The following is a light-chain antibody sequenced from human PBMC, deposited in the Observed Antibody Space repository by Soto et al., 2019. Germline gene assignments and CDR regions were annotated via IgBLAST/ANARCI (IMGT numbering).Light chain of an antibody. CDR1: QSVSSN. V-gene: IGKV3-15*01. CDR3: QQYNDWPLT. Sequence: ELVMTQSPVTLSVSPGARATLSCRASQSVSSNLAWYQQKPGQAPSLLIYGAFTRATGIPARFSGTESGTEVTLNLSSLQSEDGELYYGQQYNDWPLTFGQGTKGEIK. CDR2: GAF. J-gene: IGKJ1*01.